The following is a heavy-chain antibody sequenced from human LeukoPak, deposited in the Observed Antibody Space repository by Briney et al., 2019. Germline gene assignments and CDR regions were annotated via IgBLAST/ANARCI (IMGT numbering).Heavy chain of an antibody. CDR1: GFNFNIYA. V-gene: IGHV3-23*01. D-gene: IGHD3-22*01. CDR2: IVGSGGGT. Sequence: GASLRLSCAASGFNFNIYAMNWVRQAPGKGLEWVSGIVGSGGGTYYADSVKGRFTISRDNSKNTLYLQMNSLRAEDTAVYYCAKGAHTMILVVVESWGQGTLVPVSS. J-gene: IGHJ1*01. CDR3: AKGAHTMILVVVES.